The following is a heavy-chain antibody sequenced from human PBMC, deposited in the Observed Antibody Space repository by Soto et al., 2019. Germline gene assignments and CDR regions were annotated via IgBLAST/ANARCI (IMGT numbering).Heavy chain of an antibody. CDR2: FSGANNNT. CDR1: GFTFSTHA. CDR3: ARGGQIGY. V-gene: IGHV3-23*01. Sequence: EVQLLESGGGLVQPGGSLRLSCAASGFTFSTHAMTWVRQAPGKGLEWVSAFSGANNNTYYADSVKGRFTISRDNYKNTLYLQMNSLRVDDTAVYYCARGGQIGYWGQGTLVTVSS. J-gene: IGHJ4*02.